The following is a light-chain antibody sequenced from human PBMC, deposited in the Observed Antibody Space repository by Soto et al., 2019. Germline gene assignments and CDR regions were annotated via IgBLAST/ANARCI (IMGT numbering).Light chain of an antibody. CDR3: AAWDDSLKVV. CDR1: SSNIGSNT. CDR2: SNN. Sequence: QSVLTQPPSASGTTGQRVTISCSGSSSNIGSNTVNWYQQLPGTATKLLIYSNNQRPSGVPDRFSGSKSGTSASLASSGLQSEDEDDYYCAAWDDSLKVVLGGGTKLTV. V-gene: IGLV1-44*01. J-gene: IGLJ2*01.